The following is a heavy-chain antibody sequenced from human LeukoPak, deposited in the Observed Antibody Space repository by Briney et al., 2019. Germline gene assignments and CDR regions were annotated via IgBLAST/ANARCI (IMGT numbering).Heavy chain of an antibody. V-gene: IGHV1-46*01. CDR2: INHSGGST. CDR1: GYTFTSYY. Sequence: GASVKVSCKASGYTFTSYYMHWVRQPPGPGLEWMGIINHSGGSTSYAQTFQGRVNMTRDMSTSTVYMELSSLRSEDTAVYYCARNYDSSGYYFWAYMDVWGKGTTVT. D-gene: IGHD3-22*01. J-gene: IGHJ6*03. CDR3: ARNYDSSGYYFWAYMDV.